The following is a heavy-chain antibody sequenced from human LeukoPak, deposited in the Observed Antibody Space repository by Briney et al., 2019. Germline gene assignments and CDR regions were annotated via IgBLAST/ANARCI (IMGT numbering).Heavy chain of an antibody. CDR1: GGSFSGYY. CDR2: INHSGST. J-gene: IGHJ3*02. D-gene: IGHD3-10*01. V-gene: IGHV4-34*01. Sequence: SETLSLTCAVYGGSFSGYYWSWIRQPPGKGLEWIGEINHSGSTNYNPSLKSRVTISVDTSKNQFSLKLSSVTAADTAVYYCARDTKGLLWFGELDTGDAFDIWGQGTMVTVSS. CDR3: ARDTKGLLWFGELDTGDAFDI.